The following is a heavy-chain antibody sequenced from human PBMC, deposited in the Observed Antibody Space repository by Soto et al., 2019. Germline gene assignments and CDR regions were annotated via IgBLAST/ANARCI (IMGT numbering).Heavy chain of an antibody. CDR3: ARSTKCINRKSGDAFEI. D-gene: IGHD2-8*01. J-gene: IGHJ3*02. CDR2: ISSSSSYI. CDR1: GFTFSSYS. Sequence: GGSLRLSCAASGFTFSSYSMNWVRQAPGKGLEWVSSISSSSSYIYYADSVKGRFTISRDNAKNSLYLQMNSLRAEDTAVYYCARSTKCINRKSGDAFEIWGQGTMVTVSS. V-gene: IGHV3-21*01.